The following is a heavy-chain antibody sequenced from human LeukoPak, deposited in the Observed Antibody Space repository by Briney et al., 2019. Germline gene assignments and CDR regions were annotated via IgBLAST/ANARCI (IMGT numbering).Heavy chain of an antibody. J-gene: IGHJ5*02. CDR1: GYTFISYA. Sequence: GASVKVSCKASGYTFISYAIHWVRQAPGQRLEWMGWIHAGTGNTKYSQKFQGRVTITRDTSASTVYMELSCLRPEDTAVYYCARDITTGTTRFDPWGQGALVTVSS. CDR2: IHAGTGNT. CDR3: ARDITTGTTRFDP. V-gene: IGHV1-3*01. D-gene: IGHD1-1*01.